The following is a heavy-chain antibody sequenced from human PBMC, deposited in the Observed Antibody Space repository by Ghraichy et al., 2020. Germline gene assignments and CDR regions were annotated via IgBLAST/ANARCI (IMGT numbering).Heavy chain of an antibody. Sequence: SGPTLVKSTQTLTLTCTFSGFSLSTTRVGVAWIRQPPGKALEWLALIFLDDDKRYSPFLPARLTITKDTSKNQVVLIMTNVDPVDTVTYYCARLTTSLVYYFDAWGQGALVTVSS. CDR2: IFLDDDK. J-gene: IGHJ4*02. CDR3: ARLTTSLVYYFDA. V-gene: IGHV2-5*02. D-gene: IGHD4-17*01. CDR1: GFSLSTTRVG.